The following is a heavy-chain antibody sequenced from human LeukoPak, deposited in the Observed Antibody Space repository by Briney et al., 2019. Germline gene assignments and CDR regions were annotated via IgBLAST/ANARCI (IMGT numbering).Heavy chain of an antibody. D-gene: IGHD3-10*01. CDR1: GFTFSSYE. J-gene: IGHJ4*02. V-gene: IGHV3-48*03. Sequence: GGSLRLSCAAPGFTFSSYEMNWFRQAPGKGLEWVAYISNGGSTTYYADSVRGRFTISRDNAKNSMYLQVNSLRDEDMAVYYCARDPSGRASHLDYWGQGTLVTVSS. CDR3: ARDPSGRASHLDY. CDR2: ISNGGSTT.